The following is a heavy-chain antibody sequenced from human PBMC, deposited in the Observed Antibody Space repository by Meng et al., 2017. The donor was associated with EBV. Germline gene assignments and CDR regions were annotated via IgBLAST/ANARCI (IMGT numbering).Heavy chain of an antibody. D-gene: IGHD3-10*01. J-gene: IGHJ4*02. V-gene: IGHV1-69*01. CDR3: ASESGKGFTPDY. Sequence: QWQLVQSWAEGKKPGSSVRVSCKTSGGTVRGDAVSWVRQAPGQGLEWMGGLIPMSDAPHYAQKFQGRVTMTADESTNTHYMDLSGLRFEDTAVYYCASESGKGFTPDYWGQGTLVTVSS. CDR1: GGTVRGDA. CDR2: LIPMSDAP.